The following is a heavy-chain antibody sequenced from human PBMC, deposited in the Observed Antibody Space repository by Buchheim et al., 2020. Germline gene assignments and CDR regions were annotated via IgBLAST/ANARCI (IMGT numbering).Heavy chain of an antibody. Sequence: QVQLQESGPGLVKPSQTLSLTCTVSGGSISSGGYYWSWIRQHPGKGLEWIGRIYTSGSTNYNPSLKSRVTISVDTSKNQFSLKLSSVTAADTAVYYCARAGVLVVYAENWFDPWGQGTL. CDR1: GGSISSGGYY. CDR2: IYTSGST. CDR3: ARAGVLVVYAENWFDP. J-gene: IGHJ5*02. D-gene: IGHD2-8*02. V-gene: IGHV4-61*02.